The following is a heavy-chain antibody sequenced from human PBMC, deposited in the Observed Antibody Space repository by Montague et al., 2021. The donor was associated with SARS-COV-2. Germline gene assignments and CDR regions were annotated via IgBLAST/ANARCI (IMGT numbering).Heavy chain of an antibody. CDR2: MYYSGST. J-gene: IGHJ6*02. CDR3: ARARGGTTFGVIGVYYGMAV. V-gene: IGHV4-59*01. D-gene: IGHD3-3*01. CDR1: GGSISNYY. Sequence: SETLSLTCTVSGGSISNYYWSWIRQSPGKGLEWIAYMYYSGSTKYNPSLKSRATISVNTSKNQFSLTLSSMTAADTAVYYCARARGGTTFGVIGVYYGMAVWGQGTTVTVS.